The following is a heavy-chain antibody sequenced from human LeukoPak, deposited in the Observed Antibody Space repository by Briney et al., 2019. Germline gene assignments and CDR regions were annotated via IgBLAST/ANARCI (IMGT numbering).Heavy chain of an antibody. Sequence: GGSLRLSCAASGFTVSSNYMSWVRQAPGKGLEWVSVIYSGGSTYYADSVKGRFTISRDNSKNTLYLQMNSLRAEDTAVYYCERYYYDSSGYSWGQGTLVTVSS. CDR2: IYSGGST. CDR3: ERYYYDSSGYS. CDR1: GFTVSSNY. J-gene: IGHJ4*02. D-gene: IGHD3-22*01. V-gene: IGHV3-53*01.